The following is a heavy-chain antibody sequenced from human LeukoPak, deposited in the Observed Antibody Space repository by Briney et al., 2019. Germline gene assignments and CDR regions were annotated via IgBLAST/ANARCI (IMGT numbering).Heavy chain of an antibody. Sequence: ASVKVSCKASGYIFTSYGISWLRQAPGQGLEWMGWISVHNGNTNFAQKFQARFTITIDTSSSTAHMDLGTLRSDDTAVYYCTRDHYGRGVFDYWGQGTLVTVSS. D-gene: IGHD3-10*01. CDR1: GYIFTSYG. J-gene: IGHJ4*02. V-gene: IGHV1-18*01. CDR2: ISVHNGNT. CDR3: TRDHYGRGVFDY.